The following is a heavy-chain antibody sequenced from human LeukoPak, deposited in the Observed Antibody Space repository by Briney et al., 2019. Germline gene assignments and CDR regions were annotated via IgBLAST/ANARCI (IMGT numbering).Heavy chain of an antibody. V-gene: IGHV3-21*01. CDR2: ISSSSSSI. Sequence: GGSLRLSCAPSVFTFSNYGMNWVRQAPGKGLEWVSSISSSSSSIYYADSLKGRFTISRDNAKTSLYLQMNSLRAEDTAVYYCARLADYGNYGPREYLDFWGQGTLVTVSS. D-gene: IGHD4-11*01. CDR1: VFTFSNYG. J-gene: IGHJ4*02. CDR3: ARLADYGNYGPREYLDF.